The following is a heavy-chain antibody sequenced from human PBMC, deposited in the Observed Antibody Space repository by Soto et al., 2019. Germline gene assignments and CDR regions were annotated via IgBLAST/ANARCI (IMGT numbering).Heavy chain of an antibody. J-gene: IGHJ4*02. Sequence: EVQLLESGGGLVQPGGSLRLSCAASGFTFSNYALSWVRQAPGTGLEWVSGISGSGGRTYYADSVKGRFTISSDNSKNTLYLHMNSRRAEDTAVYDCAKDHVVGTTTGFDYWGQGTLVTVSS. CDR2: ISGSGGRT. CDR1: GFTFSNYA. CDR3: AKDHVVGTTTGFDY. V-gene: IGHV3-23*01. D-gene: IGHD1-26*01.